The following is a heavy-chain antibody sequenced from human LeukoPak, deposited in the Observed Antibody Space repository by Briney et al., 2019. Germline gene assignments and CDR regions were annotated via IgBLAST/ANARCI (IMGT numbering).Heavy chain of an antibody. Sequence: PGGSLRLSCAASGSTFSDYSMNWVRQAPGKGLEWISYTGIDSGNTNYADSVKGRFTISGDKAKNSLYLQMNSLRVEDTAVYYCTRDYKYAFDNWGQGTLVTVSS. V-gene: IGHV3-48*01. CDR3: TRDYKYAFDN. CDR2: TGIDSGNT. CDR1: GSTFSDYS. J-gene: IGHJ4*02. D-gene: IGHD5-24*01.